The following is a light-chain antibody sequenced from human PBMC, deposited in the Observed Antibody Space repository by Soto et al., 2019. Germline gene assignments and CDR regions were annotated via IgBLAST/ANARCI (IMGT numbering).Light chain of an antibody. Sequence: NFMLTQPHSVSESPGKTVTISCTRSSGSIASNYVQWYHQRPGSAPTIVMYEDNQRPSGVPDRFSGSIDRSSNSASLTISGLKTEDEGDFYCQSYDSSTWVFGGGTKVTVL. V-gene: IGLV6-57*04. CDR1: SGSIASNY. CDR3: QSYDSSTWV. J-gene: IGLJ3*02. CDR2: EDN.